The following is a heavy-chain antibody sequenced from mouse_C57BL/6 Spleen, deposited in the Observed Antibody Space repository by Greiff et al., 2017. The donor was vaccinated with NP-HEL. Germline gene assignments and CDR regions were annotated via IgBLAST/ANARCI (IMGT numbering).Heavy chain of an antibody. CDR3: ARTGDYDGYY. V-gene: IGHV1-76*01. CDR1: GYTFTDYY. Sequence: QVHVQQSGAELVRPGASVKLSCKASGYTFTDYYINWVKQRPGQGLEWIARIYPGSGNTYYNEKFKGKATLTAEKSSSTAYMQLSSLTSEDSAVYFCARTGDYDGYYWGQGTTLTVSS. D-gene: IGHD2-4*01. CDR2: IYPGSGNT. J-gene: IGHJ2*01.